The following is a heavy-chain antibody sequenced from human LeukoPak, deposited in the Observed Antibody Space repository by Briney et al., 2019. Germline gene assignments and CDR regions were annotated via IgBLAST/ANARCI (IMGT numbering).Heavy chain of an antibody. CDR3: ARSRLSYYYGSGSCIDY. CDR2: ISYDGSNK. J-gene: IGHJ4*02. Sequence: GRSLRLSCAASGFTFSSYAMHWVRQAPGKGLEWVAVISYDGSNKYYADSVKGRFTISRDNSKNTLYLQMNSLGAEDTAVYYCARSRLSYYYGSGSCIDYWGQGTLVTVSS. D-gene: IGHD3-10*01. CDR1: GFTFSSYA. V-gene: IGHV3-30-3*01.